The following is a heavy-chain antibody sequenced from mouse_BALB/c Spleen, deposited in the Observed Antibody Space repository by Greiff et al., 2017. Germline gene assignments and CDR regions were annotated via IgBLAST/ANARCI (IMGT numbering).Heavy chain of an antibody. Sequence: EVQVVESGPGLVKPSQSLSLTCSVTGYSITSGYYWNWIRQFPGNKLEWMGYISYDGSNNYNPSLKNRISITRDTSKNQFFLKLNSVTTEDTATYYCAGITTVVATYYFDYWGQGTTLTVSS. CDR1: GYSITSGYY. J-gene: IGHJ2*01. CDR3: AGITTVVATYYFDY. V-gene: IGHV3-6*02. CDR2: ISYDGSN. D-gene: IGHD1-1*01.